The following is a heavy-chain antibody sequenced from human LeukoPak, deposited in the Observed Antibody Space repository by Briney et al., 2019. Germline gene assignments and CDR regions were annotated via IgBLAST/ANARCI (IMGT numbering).Heavy chain of an antibody. D-gene: IGHD3-3*01. CDR2: IYHSGST. J-gene: IGHJ6*02. CDR3: ARGPFGVVRYYYYGMDV. CDR1: GGSISSGGYS. V-gene: IGHV4-30-2*01. Sequence: SETLSLTCAVSGGSISSGGYSWSWIRQPPGKGLEWIGYIYHSGSTYYNPSLKSRVTISVDRSKNQFSLKLSSVTAADTAVYYCARGPFGVVRYYYYGMDVWGQGTTVTVSS.